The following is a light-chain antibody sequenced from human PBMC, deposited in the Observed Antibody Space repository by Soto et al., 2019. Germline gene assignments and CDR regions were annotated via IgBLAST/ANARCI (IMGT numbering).Light chain of an antibody. V-gene: IGKV1-5*03. CDR3: QQYNSYCT. CDR1: QNIDRW. CDR2: KAS. J-gene: IGKJ2*02. Sequence: DVQMTQSPSTLSASVGDRVTITCRASQNIDRWLAWYQQRPGKAPQLLIYKASTLQSGVPSRFSGSGSGTDFTLTISSLQPDAFATYYCQQYNSYCTFGQGTKLEIK.